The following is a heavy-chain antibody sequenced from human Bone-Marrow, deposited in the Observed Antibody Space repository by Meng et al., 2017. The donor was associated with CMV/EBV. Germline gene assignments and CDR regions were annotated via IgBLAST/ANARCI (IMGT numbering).Heavy chain of an antibody. V-gene: IGHV1-2*02. CDR2: INPNSGGT. D-gene: IGHD3-22*01. J-gene: IGHJ4*02. Sequence: ASVKVSCKASGYTFTGYYMHWVRQAPGQGLEWMGWINPNSGGTNYAQKFQGRVTMTRDTSISTAYMELSRLRSDDTAVYYCVRVGDYYDSSGYWDWGQGTLVTVYS. CDR1: GYTFTGYY. CDR3: VRVGDYYDSSGYWD.